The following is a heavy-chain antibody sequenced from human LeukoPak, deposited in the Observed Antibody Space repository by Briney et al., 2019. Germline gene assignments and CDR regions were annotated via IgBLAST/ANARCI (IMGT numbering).Heavy chain of an antibody. J-gene: IGHJ4*02. Sequence: GASVKVSCKASGYTFTGYYMHWVRQAPGQGLEWMGWINPNSGGTNYAQKLQGRVTMTRDTSISTAYMELSRLRSDDTAVYYCARVPIAAAGTLFDYWGQETLVTVSS. CDR1: GYTFTGYY. D-gene: IGHD6-13*01. CDR2: INPNSGGT. V-gene: IGHV1-2*02. CDR3: ARVPIAAAGTLFDY.